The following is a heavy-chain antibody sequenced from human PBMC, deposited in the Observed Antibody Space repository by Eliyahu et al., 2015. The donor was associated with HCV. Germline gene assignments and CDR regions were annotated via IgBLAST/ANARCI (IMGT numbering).Heavy chain of an antibody. D-gene: IGHD2-8*01. CDR3: IKSRLSLDAFDI. CDR1: GFTFRDHF. CDR2: ARNKAHSYTT. V-gene: IGHV3-72*01. J-gene: IGHJ3*02. Sequence: EVQLVESGGGLVQPGGSLXLSCAASGFTFRDHFMDWVRQAPGKGLEWVGRARNKAHSYTTEYAASVKGRFTISRDDSKNSLYLQMNSLKTEDTAVYYCIKSRLSLDAFDIWGQGTMVTVSS.